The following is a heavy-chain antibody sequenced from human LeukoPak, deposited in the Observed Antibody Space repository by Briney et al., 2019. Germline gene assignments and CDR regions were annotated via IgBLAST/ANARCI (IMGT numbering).Heavy chain of an antibody. CDR2: ISSSSGYI. D-gene: IGHD3-22*01. CDR1: GFTFSSYS. J-gene: IGHJ4*02. V-gene: IGHV3-21*01. Sequence: PGGSLRLSCAASGFTFSSYSMNWVRQAPGKGLEWVSSISSSSGYIYYADSVKGRFTISRDNAKNSLYLQMNSLRAEDTAVYYCARVSSSGYGYWGQGTLVTVSS. CDR3: ARVSSSGYGY.